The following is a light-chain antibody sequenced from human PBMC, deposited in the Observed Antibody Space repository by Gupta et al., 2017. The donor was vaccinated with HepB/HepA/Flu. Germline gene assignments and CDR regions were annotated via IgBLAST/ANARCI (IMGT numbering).Light chain of an antibody. V-gene: IGLV2-8*01. J-gene: IGLJ2*01. CDR1: SSDIGGYNY. CDR3: SSYAGSNNLI. CDR2: EVS. Sequence: QSALTQPPSASAPPGQSVTIPCTGTSSDIGGYNYVSWYQQHQGKAPKLLIYEVSKRPSGVPDRFSGSKSGSTAYLTVSGLQGEDEAEDYCSSYAGSNNLIFGGGTKVTL.